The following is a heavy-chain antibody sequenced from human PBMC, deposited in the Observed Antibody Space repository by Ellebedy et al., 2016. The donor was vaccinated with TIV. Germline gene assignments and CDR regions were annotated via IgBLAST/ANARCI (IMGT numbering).Heavy chain of an antibody. CDR1: GFAFDNSA. J-gene: IGHJ4*02. CDR2: ISWDAGTS. V-gene: IGHV3-43D*03. Sequence: PGGSLRLSCAASGFAFDNSAMHWVRQVPGKGLEWVSLISWDAGTSYYADSVKGRFTISRDNSRSSLYLQMDSLSIEDTALYYCAKGQPTVLTHLDNWGQGTLVTVSS. CDR3: AKGQPTVLTHLDN. D-gene: IGHD4-17*01.